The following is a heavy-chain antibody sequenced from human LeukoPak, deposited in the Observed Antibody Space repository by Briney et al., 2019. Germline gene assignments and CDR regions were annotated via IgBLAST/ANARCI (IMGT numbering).Heavy chain of an antibody. V-gene: IGHV3-48*04. Sequence: PGGSLRLSCAASGFTFSSYSMNCVREAPGEGLGWVSYISGSSSTTYYADSVKGRFTISRDNAENSLYLHMNSLRAEDTAVYYCARDRYGGYEFDYWGQGTLVTVSS. CDR3: ARDRYGGYEFDY. CDR2: ISGSSSTT. J-gene: IGHJ4*02. CDR1: GFTFSSYS. D-gene: IGHD5-12*01.